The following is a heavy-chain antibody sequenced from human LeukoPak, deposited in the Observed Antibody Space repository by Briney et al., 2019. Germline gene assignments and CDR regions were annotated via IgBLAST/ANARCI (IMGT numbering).Heavy chain of an antibody. CDR1: GYTFTSYD. D-gene: IGHD2-2*01. J-gene: IGHJ5*02. V-gene: IGHV1-8*01. CDR2: MNPNSGNT. Sequence: ASVKVSCKASGYTFTSYDINWVRQATGQGLEWMGWMNPNSGNTGYAQKFQGRVTMTTDTSTSTAYMELRSLRSDDTAVYYCARHDIVVVPAATSWFDPWGQGTLVTVSS. CDR3: ARHDIVVVPAATSWFDP.